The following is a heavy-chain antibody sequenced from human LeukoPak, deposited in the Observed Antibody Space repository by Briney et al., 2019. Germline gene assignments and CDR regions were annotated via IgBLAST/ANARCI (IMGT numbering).Heavy chain of an antibody. CDR1: GYTFTGYY. CDR2: INPNSGGT. CDR3: ARGRVRALPRWFDP. Sequence: ASVTVSCKASGYTFTGYYMHWVRQAPGKGLEWMGRINPNSGGTNYAQKFQGRVTMTRDTSLSTAYMELSRPRSDDTAVYSRARGRVRALPRWFDPWGQGTLVTVSS. J-gene: IGHJ5*02. D-gene: IGHD3-16*02. V-gene: IGHV1-2*06.